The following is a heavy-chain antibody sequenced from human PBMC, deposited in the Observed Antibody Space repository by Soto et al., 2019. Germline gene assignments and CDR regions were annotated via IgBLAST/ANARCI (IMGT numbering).Heavy chain of an antibody. Sequence: QVQLVQSGAEVKKPGASVKVSCKASGYTFTSYAMHWVRQAPGQRLEGMGWINAGNGNTKYSQKFQGRVTITRDTSASTAYMELSSLRSEDTAVYYCARACGGDCYSDYYYYYMDVWVKGTTVTVSS. J-gene: IGHJ6*03. CDR3: ARACGGDCYSDYYYYYMDV. D-gene: IGHD2-21*01. V-gene: IGHV1-3*01. CDR1: GYTFTSYA. CDR2: INAGNGNT.